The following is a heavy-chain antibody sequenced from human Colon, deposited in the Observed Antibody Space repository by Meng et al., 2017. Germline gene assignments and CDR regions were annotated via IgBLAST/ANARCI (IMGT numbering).Heavy chain of an antibody. CDR1: GDSISSDIW. J-gene: IGHJ4*02. Sequence: VQRPRACPGMVKLAGTLALDCSVSGDSISSDIWWSWARQPRGKRRGWIGAVYHRGDTNYNPSLKSRVVISVDRSKNQFSLNLSSVTSADTAVYYCGRDQGRQLINHWGQGTLVTVSS. CDR2: VYHRGDT. V-gene: IGHV4-4*02. D-gene: IGHD1-1*01. CDR3: GRDQGRQLINH.